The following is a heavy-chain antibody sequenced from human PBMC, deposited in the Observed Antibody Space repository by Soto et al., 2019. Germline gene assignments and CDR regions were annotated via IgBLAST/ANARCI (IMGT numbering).Heavy chain of an antibody. CDR1: GGSISSSSYY. CDR3: ARRNRRNYYYYYMDV. CDR2: IYYSGST. J-gene: IGHJ6*03. Sequence: SETLSLTCTVSGGSISSSSYYWGWIRQPPGKGLEWIGSIYYSGSTYYNPSLKSRVTISVDTSKNQFSLKLSSVTAADTAVYYCARRNRRNYYYYYMDVWGKGTTVTVSS. V-gene: IGHV4-39*01.